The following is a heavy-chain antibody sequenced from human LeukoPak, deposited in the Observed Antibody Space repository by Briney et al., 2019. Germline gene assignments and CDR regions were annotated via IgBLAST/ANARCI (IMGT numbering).Heavy chain of an antibody. D-gene: IGHD5-18*01. CDR2: ISGTSSHI. CDR3: AKEASRGSSFAYTPIEKPYYFDY. Sequence: GGSLRLSCAASGFTFSSYSMNWVRQAPGKGLEWVSIISGTSSHIFDADSVKGRFTISRDNSKNTLFLQMNSLRVEDTAVYYCAKEASRGSSFAYTPIEKPYYFDYWGQGTLVTVSS. J-gene: IGHJ4*02. V-gene: IGHV3-21*01. CDR1: GFTFSSYS.